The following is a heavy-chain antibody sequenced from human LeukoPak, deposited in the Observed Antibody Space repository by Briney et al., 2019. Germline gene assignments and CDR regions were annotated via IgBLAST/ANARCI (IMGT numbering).Heavy chain of an antibody. CDR1: GGSVSTSSYY. Sequence: SETLSLTCTVSGGSVSTSSYYWGWIRQPPGRGLEWIGSIYYSGNTYYNPSLKSRVTISVDTSKNQFSLKLSSVTAADTAVYYCANEWSAFDFWGQGTMVTVSS. CDR2: IYYSGNT. V-gene: IGHV4-39*01. D-gene: IGHD3-3*01. CDR3: ANEWSAFDF. J-gene: IGHJ3*01.